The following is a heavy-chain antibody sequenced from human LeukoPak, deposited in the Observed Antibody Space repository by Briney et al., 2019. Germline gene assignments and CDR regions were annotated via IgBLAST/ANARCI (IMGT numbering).Heavy chain of an antibody. D-gene: IGHD3-10*01. CDR2: IYHSGST. J-gene: IGHJ3*02. Sequence: SETLSLTCTVSGDSISSDSYWGWIRQPPGKGLEWIGSIYHSGSTYYNPSLKSRVIISVDTSKNQFSLKLSSVTAADTAVYYCAKSNGYGLVDIWGQGTMVTVSS. V-gene: IGHV4-38-2*02. CDR1: GDSISSDSY. CDR3: AKSNGYGLVDI.